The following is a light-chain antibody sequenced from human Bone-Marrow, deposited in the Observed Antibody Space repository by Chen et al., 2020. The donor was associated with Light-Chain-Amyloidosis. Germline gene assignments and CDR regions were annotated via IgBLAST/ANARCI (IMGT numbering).Light chain of an antibody. CDR1: QSVSSN. CDR3: QQYNNWPVFS. J-gene: IGKJ4*01. Sequence: IVMTQSPATLSVSPGERATLSCRDSQSVSSNLAWYQQKPGQAPRLLIYGASTRATGIADRFSGRGSGTEFTLTISSLQSEDFAVYYCQQYNNWPVFSFGGGTKVEIK. CDR2: GAS. V-gene: IGKV3-15*01.